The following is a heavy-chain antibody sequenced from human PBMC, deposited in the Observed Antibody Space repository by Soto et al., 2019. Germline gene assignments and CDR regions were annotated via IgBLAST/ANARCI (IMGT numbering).Heavy chain of an antibody. D-gene: IGHD1-26*01. Sequence: QVQLQESGPGLVKPSGTLSLTCAVSGGSMRSNNRWSWVRQPPGKGLEWIGEIFHSGSTNYNPSLKPRVTLSVDKSKNQFSLKLSSVTAADTAVYYCARVYSGSYSDSWGQGTLVTVSS. CDR3: ARVYSGSYSDS. CDR1: GGSMRSNNR. CDR2: IFHSGST. V-gene: IGHV4-4*02. J-gene: IGHJ4*02.